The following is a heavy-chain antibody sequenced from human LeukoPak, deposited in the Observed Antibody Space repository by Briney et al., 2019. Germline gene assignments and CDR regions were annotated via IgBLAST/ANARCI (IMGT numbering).Heavy chain of an antibody. D-gene: IGHD1-26*01. CDR3: ARSGSGSYYGLDY. Sequence: ASVKVSCKASGYTFTGYYMHWVRQAPGQGLEWMGWINPNSGGTNYAQKFQGRVTMTRDTSISTAYMELSRLRSDDTAVYYCARSGSGSYYGLDYWGQGTLVTVSS. CDR2: INPNSGGT. J-gene: IGHJ4*02. CDR1: GYTFTGYY. V-gene: IGHV1-2*02.